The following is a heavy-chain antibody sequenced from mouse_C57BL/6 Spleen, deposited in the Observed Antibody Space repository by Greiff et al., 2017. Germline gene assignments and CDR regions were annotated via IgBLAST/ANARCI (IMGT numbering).Heavy chain of an antibody. V-gene: IGHV1-22*01. CDR3: ECSGYAMDY. CDR1: GYTFTDYN. J-gene: IGHJ4*01. CDR2: INPNNGGT. Sequence: EVQLQQSGPELVKPGASVKMSCKASGYTFTDYNMHWVKQSHGKSLEWIGYINPNNGGTSYNQKFKGKATLTVNKSSSTAYMELRSLTSEDSAVYYCECSGYAMDYWGQGTSVTVSS. D-gene: IGHD3-2*02.